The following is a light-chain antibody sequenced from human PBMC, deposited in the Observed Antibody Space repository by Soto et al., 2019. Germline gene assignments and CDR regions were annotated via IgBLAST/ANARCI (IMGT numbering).Light chain of an antibody. CDR2: EVS. Sequence: QSALTQPASVSGSPGQSITISCTGTSSDVGRYNYVSWYQQHPGKVPKVIIYEVSYRPSGVSNRFSGSKSGNTASLTISELQAEDEADYYCSSYTSRATWVFGGGTKLTVL. CDR1: SSDVGRYNY. V-gene: IGLV2-14*01. J-gene: IGLJ2*01. CDR3: SSYTSRATWV.